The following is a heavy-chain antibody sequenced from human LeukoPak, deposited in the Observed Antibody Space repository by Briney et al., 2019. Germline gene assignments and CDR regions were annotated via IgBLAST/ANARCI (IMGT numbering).Heavy chain of an antibody. CDR3: ARAPARYCSGDSCATFNY. J-gene: IGHJ4*02. V-gene: IGHV1-46*01. CDR2: SNPSGGST. CDR1: GYTFTSYY. D-gene: IGHD2-15*01. Sequence: GASVKVSCKASGYTFTSYYMHWVRQAPGQGLEWMGLSNPSGGSTSYAQKFQGRVTMTRDTSTSTVYMELSSLRSEDTAVYYCARAPARYCSGDSCATFNYWGQGTLVTVSS.